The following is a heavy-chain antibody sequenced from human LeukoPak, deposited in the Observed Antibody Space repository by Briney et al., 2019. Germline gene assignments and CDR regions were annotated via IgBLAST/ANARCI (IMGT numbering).Heavy chain of an antibody. V-gene: IGHV3-20*04. Sequence: GGSLRLSCAASGFTFDDYGMIWVRQAPGKGLEWVSGLNWNGGSTGYADSVKGRFTISRDNARNSLYLQMNSLRAEDTALYYCARDLVYGDPELAFDIWGQGTMVTVSS. CDR1: GFTFDDYG. CDR3: ARDLVYGDPELAFDI. CDR2: LNWNGGST. D-gene: IGHD4-17*01. J-gene: IGHJ3*02.